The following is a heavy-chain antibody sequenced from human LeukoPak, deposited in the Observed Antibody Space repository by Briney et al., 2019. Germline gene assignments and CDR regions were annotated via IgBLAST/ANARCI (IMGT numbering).Heavy chain of an antibody. J-gene: IGHJ6*03. V-gene: IGHV4-39*01. CDR1: GGSISSSSYY. Sequence: SETLSLTCTVSGGSISSSSYYWGWIRQPPGKGLEWIGSIYYSGSTYYNPSLKSRVTISVDTSENQFSLKLSSVTAADTAVYYCASLGYCSSTSCYTGDYYYYYMDVWGKGTTVTVSS. CDR2: IYYSGST. CDR3: ASLGYCSSTSCYTGDYYYYYMDV. D-gene: IGHD2-2*02.